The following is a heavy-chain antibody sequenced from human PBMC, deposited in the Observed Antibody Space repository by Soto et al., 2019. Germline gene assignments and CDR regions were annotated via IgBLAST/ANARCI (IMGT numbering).Heavy chain of an antibody. Sequence: SETLSLTCTASGASISSYYWNWIRQPPGKGLEWIGYIYNSGSTKYNPSLKSRVTISVDPSKNQLSLKVSSVTAADTAVYYCAHGDSLGHLDYWGQGTLVTVSS. CDR1: GASISSYY. J-gene: IGHJ4*02. V-gene: IGHV4-59*01. CDR3: AHGDSLGHLDY. CDR2: IYNSGST.